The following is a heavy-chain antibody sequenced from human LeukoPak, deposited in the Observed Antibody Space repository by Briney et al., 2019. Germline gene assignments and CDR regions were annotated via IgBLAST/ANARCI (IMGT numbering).Heavy chain of an antibody. V-gene: IGHV4-31*03. J-gene: IGHJ6*02. D-gene: IGHD1-26*01. Sequence: MTSETLSLTCTVSGGSISSGGYYWSWIRQHPGKGLEWIGYIYYSGSTYYNPSLKSRVTISVDTSKNQFSLKLSSVTAADTAVYYCARGEIVGATPGYYGMDVWGQGTTVTVSS. CDR3: ARGEIVGATPGYYGMDV. CDR1: GGSISSGGYY. CDR2: IYYSGST.